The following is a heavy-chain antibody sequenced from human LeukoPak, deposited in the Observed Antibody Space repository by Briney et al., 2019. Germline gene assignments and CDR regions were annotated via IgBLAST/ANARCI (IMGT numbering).Heavy chain of an antibody. D-gene: IGHD2-15*01. CDR1: GFTFSNYA. Sequence: GGSLRLSCAASGFTFSNYAMSWVRQAPGKGLEWVAVISYDGSNKYYADSVKGRFTISRDNSKNTLYLQMNSLRAEDTAVYYCARDIVVVVAATKHYYYYGMDVWGQGTTVTVSS. J-gene: IGHJ6*02. CDR3: ARDIVVVVAATKHYYYYGMDV. CDR2: ISYDGSNK. V-gene: IGHV3-30-3*01.